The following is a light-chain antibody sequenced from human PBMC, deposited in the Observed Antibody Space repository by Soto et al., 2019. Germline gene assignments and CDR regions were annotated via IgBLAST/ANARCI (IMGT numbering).Light chain of an antibody. Sequence: DIQMTQSPSSLSASVGDRVAITCRASQNIRNYLNWYQQKPGKAPRVLIYGAASLQSGVPSRFSGSGSGTNFSLTINSLQPEDYATYYCQQYNSYPYSFGQGTKLEIK. CDR3: QQYNSYPYS. CDR2: GAA. J-gene: IGKJ2*03. CDR1: QNIRNY. V-gene: IGKV1-39*01.